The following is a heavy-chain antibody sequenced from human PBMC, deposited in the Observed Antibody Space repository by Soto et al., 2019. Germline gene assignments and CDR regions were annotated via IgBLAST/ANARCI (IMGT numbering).Heavy chain of an antibody. CDR2: IYPGDSDT. D-gene: IGHD6-13*01. Sequence: GESVKISFKGSGYSFTSYWIGWVRQMPGKGLEWMGIIYPGDSDTRYSPSFQGQVTISADKSISTAYLQWSSLKASDTAMYYCARQAMAAAGAFDPWGQGTLVTVS. CDR1: GYSFTSYW. CDR3: ARQAMAAAGAFDP. V-gene: IGHV5-51*01. J-gene: IGHJ5*02.